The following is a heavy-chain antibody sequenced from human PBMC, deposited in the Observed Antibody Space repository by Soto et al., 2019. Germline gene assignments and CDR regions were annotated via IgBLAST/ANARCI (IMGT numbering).Heavy chain of an antibody. CDR2: IIPIFGTA. J-gene: IGHJ6*02. CDR1: GGTFSSYA. V-gene: IGHV1-69*06. CDR3: ARSPPTNYYSTTYYYYGMDV. Sequence: QVQLVQSGAEVKKPGSSVKVSCKASGGTFSSYAISWVRQAPGQGLEWMGGIIPIFGTANYAQKFQGRVTITADKSTSTAYMELRSLRSEDTAVYYCARSPPTNYYSTTYYYYGMDVWGPGTTVTVSS. D-gene: IGHD4-4*01.